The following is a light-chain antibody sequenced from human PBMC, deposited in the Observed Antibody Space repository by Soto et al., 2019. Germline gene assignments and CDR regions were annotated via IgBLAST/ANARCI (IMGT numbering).Light chain of an antibody. CDR3: QKYISVHV. Sequence: DIQMTQSPTSLSASVGDRVTITCRASQGIRSFVARYQQKPWKAPKLLIYAASTLQSGVPSRFRGSGSGTVFTLTINRLQPDDVAPYFCQKYISVHVFGPGTKVEIK. V-gene: IGKV1-27*01. J-gene: IGKJ3*01. CDR2: AAS. CDR1: QGIRSF.